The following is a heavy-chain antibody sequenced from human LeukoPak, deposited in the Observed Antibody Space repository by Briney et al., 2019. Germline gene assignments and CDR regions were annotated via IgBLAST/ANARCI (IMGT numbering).Heavy chain of an antibody. CDR2: MNTNSGNT. Sequence: GTSVKVSCKASGYTFTGYYMHWVRQAPRQGLEWMGWMNTNSGNTGYAQKFQGRVTITRNTSISTAYMELSSLRSEDTAVYYCARGPDIVGAPGYWFDPWGQGTLVTVSS. CDR3: ARGPDIVGAPGYWFDP. D-gene: IGHD1-26*01. CDR1: GYTFTGYY. V-gene: IGHV1-8*03. J-gene: IGHJ5*02.